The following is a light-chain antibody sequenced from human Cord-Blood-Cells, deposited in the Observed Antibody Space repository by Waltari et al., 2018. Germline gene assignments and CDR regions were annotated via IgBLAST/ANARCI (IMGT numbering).Light chain of an antibody. Sequence: EIVLKQSPGTLSLSPGERATLSCRASQSVSSSYLAWYQQKPGQAPRLLSYGASSRATGIPDRFSGSGSGTDFTLTISRLEPEDFAVYYCQQYGSSPRTFGQGTKVEIK. CDR3: QQYGSSPRT. V-gene: IGKV3-20*01. CDR2: GAS. CDR1: QSVSSSY. J-gene: IGKJ1*01.